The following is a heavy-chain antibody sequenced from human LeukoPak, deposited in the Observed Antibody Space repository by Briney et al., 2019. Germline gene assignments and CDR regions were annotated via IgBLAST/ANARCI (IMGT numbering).Heavy chain of an antibody. CDR1: GITFRNYW. J-gene: IGHJ3*02. D-gene: IGHD1-26*01. CDR3: ASGGGATRSGYAFDM. CDR2: IKQDGREK. V-gene: IGHV3-7*01. Sequence: PEGSLRLSCAASGITFRNYWMSWVRQAPGKGLEWVANIKQDGREKYYMDSVKGRFTISRDNAKNSLYLQMNSLRAEDTAVYYCASGGGATRSGYAFDMWGQGTMVTVSS.